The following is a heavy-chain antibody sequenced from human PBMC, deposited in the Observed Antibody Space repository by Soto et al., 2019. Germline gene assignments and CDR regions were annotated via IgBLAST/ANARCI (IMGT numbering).Heavy chain of an antibody. V-gene: IGHV1-2*04. D-gene: IGHD3-10*01. Sequence: ASVKVSCKASGYTFTGYYMHWVRQAPGQGLEWMGWINPNSGGTNYAQKFQGWVTMTRDTSISTAYMELRRLRSEDTAVYYCARETDKRYYYGSGSPLVGMDVWGQGTTVTVSS. J-gene: IGHJ6*02. CDR3: ARETDKRYYYGSGSPLVGMDV. CDR2: INPNSGGT. CDR1: GYTFTGYY.